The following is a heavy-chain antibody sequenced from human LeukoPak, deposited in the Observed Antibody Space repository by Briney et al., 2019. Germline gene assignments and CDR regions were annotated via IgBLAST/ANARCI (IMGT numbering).Heavy chain of an antibody. J-gene: IGHJ6*03. CDR2: ISSGSSTI. CDR1: GFTFRSYD. Sequence: GGSLRLSCAASGFTFRSYDMNWVRQAPGKGLEWVSYISSGSSTIYYADSVKGRFTISRDNAKSSLYLQMNSLRAEDTAVYYCARARASGYYYMDVWGKGTTVTVSS. V-gene: IGHV3-48*04. CDR3: ARARASGYYYMDV.